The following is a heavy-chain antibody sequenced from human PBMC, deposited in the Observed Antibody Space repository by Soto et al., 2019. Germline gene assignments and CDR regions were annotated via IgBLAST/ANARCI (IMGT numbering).Heavy chain of an antibody. V-gene: IGHV4-59*02. Sequence: SETLSLTCSVSGGSVSCHYWAWLRQSPGQGLEWLAHMFYSGSGGIKTNPSLKSRVSISVVTSTNHISLRLTSVTAADTAVYYCAKAGIAVVLFDYWGQGTLVTVSS. CDR1: GGSVSCHY. CDR2: MFYSGSGGI. D-gene: IGHD6-19*01. CDR3: AKAGIAVVLFDY. J-gene: IGHJ4*02.